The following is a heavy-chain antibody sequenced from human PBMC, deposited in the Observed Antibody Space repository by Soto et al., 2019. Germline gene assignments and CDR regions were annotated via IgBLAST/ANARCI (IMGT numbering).Heavy chain of an antibody. J-gene: IGHJ4*02. CDR3: ARENPVGYYDSSGYFY. CDR2: IIPIFGTA. Sequence: ASVKVSCKASGGTFSSYAISWVRQAPGQGLEWMGGIIPIFGTANYAQKFQGRVTITADESTSTAYMELSSLRSEDTAVYYCARENPVGYYDSSGYFYWGQGTLVTVSS. D-gene: IGHD3-22*01. V-gene: IGHV1-69*13. CDR1: GGTFSSYA.